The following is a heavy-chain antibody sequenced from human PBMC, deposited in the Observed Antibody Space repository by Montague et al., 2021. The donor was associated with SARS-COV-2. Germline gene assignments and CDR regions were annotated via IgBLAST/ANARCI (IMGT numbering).Heavy chain of an antibody. Sequence: SLRLSCAASGFTFSNFAMHWVRQAPGKGLEWVAHISNDGSKKLYADSVKGRLTISRDNSKNTLYMEMNSLRVEDTAVYYCARVRRVSGSYPFDYWGQGTLVTVSS. CDR2: ISNDGSKK. CDR1: GFTFSNFA. J-gene: IGHJ4*02. D-gene: IGHD1-26*01. V-gene: IGHV3-30-3*01. CDR3: ARVRRVSGSYPFDY.